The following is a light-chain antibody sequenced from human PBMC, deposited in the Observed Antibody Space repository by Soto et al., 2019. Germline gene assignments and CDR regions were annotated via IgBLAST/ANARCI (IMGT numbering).Light chain of an antibody. CDR3: SSYTTRNTEV. CDR2: DVT. Sequence: QSLLTQPASVSGSPGQSISISRIGTSSDVGAFNYVSWYQHHPGKAPQLIIYDVTSRPSGVSNRFSASKSGNTASLTISGLQAEDEADYYCSSYTTRNTEVFGTGTKVTVL. CDR1: SSDVGAFNY. J-gene: IGLJ1*01. V-gene: IGLV2-14*03.